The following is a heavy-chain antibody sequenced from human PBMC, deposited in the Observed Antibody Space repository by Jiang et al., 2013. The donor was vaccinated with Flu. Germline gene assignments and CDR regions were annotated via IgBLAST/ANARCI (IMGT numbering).Heavy chain of an antibody. CDR2: INAGTGNT. V-gene: IGHV1-3*01. J-gene: IGHJ3*02. CDR1: GYTFTNYA. Sequence: EVKKPGASVKFSCKTSGYTFTNYAMHWVRQAPGQRPECMGWINAGTGNTEYSQKFQGRVTITRDTSASTVYMELSSLRFEDTVIYYCVREEKSAFGIWGQGTMVTVSS. CDR3: VREEKSAFGI.